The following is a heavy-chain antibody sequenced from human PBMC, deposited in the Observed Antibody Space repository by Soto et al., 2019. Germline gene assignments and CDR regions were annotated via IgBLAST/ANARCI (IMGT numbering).Heavy chain of an antibody. D-gene: IGHD2-15*01. CDR2: LYYSGNT. CDR3: ARVGGVAARTFAY. CDR1: GGSISPFY. J-gene: IGHJ4*02. Sequence: PSETLSLTCTVSGGSISPFYWSWVRQPPGKGLEWIGYLYYSGNTNYNPSLKSRVTISVDASKNQVSLRLTSVTAADTAVYYCARVGGVAARTFAYWGQGTVVTVSS. V-gene: IGHV4-59*01.